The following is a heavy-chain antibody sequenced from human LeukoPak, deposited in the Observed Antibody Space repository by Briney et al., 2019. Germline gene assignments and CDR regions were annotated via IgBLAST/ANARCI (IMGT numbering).Heavy chain of an antibody. D-gene: IGHD6-13*01. CDR2: MNPNSGNT. V-gene: IGHV1-8*03. J-gene: IGHJ4*02. CDR3: ARAHDDSSSRYLPLF. Sequence: ASVKLSCNASGYTFTSYDINWVRHATGQGLELMGWMNPNSGNTGYAQKFQCRVTITRNTYISTAYMELSSLRSADTAVYYCARAHDDSSSRYLPLFWGQGTLVTVSS. CDR1: GYTFTSYD.